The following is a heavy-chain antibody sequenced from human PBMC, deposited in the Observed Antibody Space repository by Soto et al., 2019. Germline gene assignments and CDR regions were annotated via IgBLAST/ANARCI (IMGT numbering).Heavy chain of an antibody. Sequence: SETLSLTCTVSGDSFSSYYWTWIRQPPGKRLEWVAYIFHTGNTNYNPSLKSRVTISVDTSKNQFSLKLRSVTPADTAVYYCAALDGALDYWGPGILVTVSS. D-gene: IGHD3-10*01. V-gene: IGHV4-59*01. CDR2: IFHTGNT. CDR1: GDSFSSYY. J-gene: IGHJ4*02. CDR3: AALDGALDY.